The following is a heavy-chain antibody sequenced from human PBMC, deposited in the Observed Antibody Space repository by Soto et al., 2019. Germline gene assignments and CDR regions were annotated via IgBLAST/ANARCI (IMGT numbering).Heavy chain of an antibody. D-gene: IGHD4-17*01. CDR3: ARGGASVTTPFDY. J-gene: IGHJ4*02. CDR1: GFTFSSYW. Sequence: PGGSLRLSCAASGFTFSSYWMSWVRQAPGKGLEWVSNISSSGSTIYYADSVKGRFTISRDNAKKSLYLQMDSLTADDTAVYYCARGGASVTTPFDYWGQGTXVTVSS. CDR2: ISSSGSTI. V-gene: IGHV3-48*04.